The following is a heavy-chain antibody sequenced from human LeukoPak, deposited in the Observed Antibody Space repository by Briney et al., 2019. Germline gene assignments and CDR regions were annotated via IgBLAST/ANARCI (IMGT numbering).Heavy chain of an antibody. J-gene: IGHJ5*02. CDR1: GGSISSYY. CDR2: IYTSGST. D-gene: IGHD2-2*01. V-gene: IGHV4-4*07. Sequence: SETLSLTCTVSGGSISSYYWSWIRQPAGKGLVWIGRIYTSGSTNYNPSLKSRVTMSVDTSKNQFSLKLSSVTAADTAVYYCARDNGYCSSTSCHEMFDPWGQGTLVTVSS. CDR3: ARDNGYCSSTSCHEMFDP.